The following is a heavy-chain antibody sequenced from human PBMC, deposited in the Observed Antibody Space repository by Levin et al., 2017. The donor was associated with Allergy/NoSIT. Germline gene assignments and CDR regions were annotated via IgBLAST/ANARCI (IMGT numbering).Heavy chain of an antibody. Sequence: SVKVSCKAFGGTLSNNAISWVRQAPGQGLEWMGGIIPMFGKATYAQQFQGRVTITVDKSTSTAYMQLSGLRSEDTAVYFCARDGDRKGSWPYDDLEFWGQVTVVAVSS. D-gene: IGHD6-13*01. CDR3: ARDGDRKGSWPYDDLEF. V-gene: IGHV1-69*06. CDR2: IIPMFGKA. J-gene: IGHJ3*01. CDR1: GGTLSNNA.